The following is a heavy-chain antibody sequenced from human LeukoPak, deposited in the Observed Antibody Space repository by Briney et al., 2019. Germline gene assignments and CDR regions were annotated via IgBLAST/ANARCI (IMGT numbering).Heavy chain of an antibody. CDR3: AKENQLLTKSSRSFDP. D-gene: IGHD2-2*01. V-gene: IGHV3-23*01. Sequence: GGSLRLSCAASGFTFSSYAMSWVRQAPGKGLEWVSAISGSGGSTYYADFVKGRFTISRDNSKNTLYLQMNSLRAEDTAVYYCAKENQLLTKSSRSFDPWGQGTLVTVSS. J-gene: IGHJ5*02. CDR2: ISGSGGST. CDR1: GFTFSSYA.